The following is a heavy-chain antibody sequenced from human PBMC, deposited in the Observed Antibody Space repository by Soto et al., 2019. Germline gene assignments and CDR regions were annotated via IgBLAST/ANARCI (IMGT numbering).Heavy chain of an antibody. Sequence: EVQLVESGGGLVQPGGSLRLSCAASGFTFSRYWMHWVRQVPGKGLVWVSRMNSDGSTTNYADSVKGRFTISRDNAKNTLYLQMNSLIAEDTAVYYGVRWGWDTAMYDCWGQGTLVTVSS. CDR3: VRWGWDTAMYDC. J-gene: IGHJ4*02. D-gene: IGHD5-18*01. CDR2: MNSDGSTT. CDR1: GFTFSRYW. V-gene: IGHV3-74*01.